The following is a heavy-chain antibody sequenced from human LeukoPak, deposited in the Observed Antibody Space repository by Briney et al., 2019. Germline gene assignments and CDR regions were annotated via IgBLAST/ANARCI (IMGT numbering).Heavy chain of an antibody. J-gene: IGHJ4*02. CDR2: IRSKTYDGTT. D-gene: IGHD5-24*01. Sequence: PGGSLRLSCTASRFTFGDYAMSWVRQAPGKGLEWVGFIRSKTYDGTTEYAASVKGRFTIPRDGSKRIAYLQMNSLKTDDTAVYYCTRVWLQYFDYWGQGTLITVSS. V-gene: IGHV3-49*04. CDR3: TRVWLQYFDY. CDR1: RFTFGDYA.